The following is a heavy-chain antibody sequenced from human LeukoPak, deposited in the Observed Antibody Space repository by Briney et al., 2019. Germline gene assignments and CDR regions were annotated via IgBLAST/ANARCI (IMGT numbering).Heavy chain of an antibody. CDR3: ATTYYDYVWGSYRYRAFGI. V-gene: IGHV4-31*03. CDR1: GGSISSGGYY. Sequence: SETLSLTCTVSGGSISSGGYYWSWIRQHPGKGLEWIGYIYYSGSTYYNPSLKSRVTISVDTSKNQFSLKLSSVTAADTAVYYCATTYYDYVWGSYRYRAFGIWGQGTMVTVSS. J-gene: IGHJ3*02. CDR2: IYYSGST. D-gene: IGHD3-16*02.